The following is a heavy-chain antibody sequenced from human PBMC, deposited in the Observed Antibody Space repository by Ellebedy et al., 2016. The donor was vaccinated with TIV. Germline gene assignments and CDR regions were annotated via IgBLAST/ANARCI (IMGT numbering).Heavy chain of an antibody. J-gene: IGHJ4*02. D-gene: IGHD3-10*01. CDR3: AQFVYHSGTRFFDY. V-gene: IGHV2-5*02. Sequence: SGPTLVKPTQTLTLTCTFSGFSFTTSKVAVAWVRQPPGKALAWLAHIFWDDEESYSPSLKSRLTISKDTSKNQVVLKMTNMDPVVTATYFCAQFVYHSGTRFFDYWGQGTLVTVSS. CDR2: IFWDDEE. CDR1: GFSFTTSKVA.